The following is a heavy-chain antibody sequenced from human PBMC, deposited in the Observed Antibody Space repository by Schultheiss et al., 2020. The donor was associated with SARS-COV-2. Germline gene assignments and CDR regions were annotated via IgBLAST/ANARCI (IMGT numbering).Heavy chain of an antibody. CDR2: IYYSGST. CDR1: DGSISSSNW. J-gene: IGHJ1*01. V-gene: IGHV4-4*02. CDR3: ARAYNVVASLQH. Sequence: SETLSLTCAVSDGSISSSNWWSWVRQPPGKGLEWIGYIYYSGSTYYNPSLKSRVTISVDTSKNQFSLKLSSVTAADTAVYYCARAYNVVASLQHWGQGTLVTVSS. D-gene: IGHD2-15*01.